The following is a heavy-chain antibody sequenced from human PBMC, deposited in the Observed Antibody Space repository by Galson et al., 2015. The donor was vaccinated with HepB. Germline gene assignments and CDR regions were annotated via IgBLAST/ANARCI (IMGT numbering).Heavy chain of an antibody. Sequence: ETLSLTCTVSGVSMSTYSWTWIRQPPGKGLEWMGNFFYTGSTKYNPSLESRITISVDRSTEQVSLQLTSVTAADTAVYYCARSRVRGETGMHVWGQGTTVTVS. CDR2: FFYTGST. D-gene: IGHD3-10*01. CDR1: GVSMSTYS. J-gene: IGHJ6*02. CDR3: ARSRVRGETGMHV. V-gene: IGHV4-59*01.